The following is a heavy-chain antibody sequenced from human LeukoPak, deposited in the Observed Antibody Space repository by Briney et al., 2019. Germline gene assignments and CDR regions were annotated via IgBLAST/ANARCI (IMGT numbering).Heavy chain of an antibody. J-gene: IGHJ4*02. CDR2: INEDGSEK. V-gene: IGHV3-7*05. Sequence: GGPLSLSCATSGFTYRSFWMSWLRQAPAKGLEWVANINEDGSEKYHVDSVKGRCTISRDYAKDPVNLQTNSLRAQETAVYYCARGGHNHVYWGQGTLVTVSS. D-gene: IGHD1-1*01. CDR1: GFTYRSFW. CDR3: ARGGHNHVY.